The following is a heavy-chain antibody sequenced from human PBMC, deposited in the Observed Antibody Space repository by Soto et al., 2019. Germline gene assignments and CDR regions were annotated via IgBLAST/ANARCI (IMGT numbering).Heavy chain of an antibody. Sequence: GGSLRLSCAASGFSFTNFAMSWVRQAPGKGLEWVAGIGASGDITWYADSVKGRLSISRDNSKNTLYLQLNSLRFEDTAVYYCAIYVFTDRRDDYIDYWGPGTLVTVSS. J-gene: IGHJ4*02. D-gene: IGHD2-21*02. CDR1: GFSFTNFA. V-gene: IGHV3-23*01. CDR2: IGASGDIT. CDR3: AIYVFTDRRDDYIDY.